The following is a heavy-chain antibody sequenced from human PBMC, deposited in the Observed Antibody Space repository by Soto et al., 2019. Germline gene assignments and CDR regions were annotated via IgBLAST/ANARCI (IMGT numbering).Heavy chain of an antibody. V-gene: IGHV1-18*01. Sequence: XSVKVSFNASGYTFTSYGISLVRHTPGQGLEWMGWISAYNGNTNYAQKLQGRVTMTTDTSTSTAYMELRSLRSEHTAVYYCARVKRGYSYGFSLFDYWGQGTLVTVSS. CDR3: ARVKRGYSYGFSLFDY. J-gene: IGHJ4*02. D-gene: IGHD5-18*01. CDR2: ISAYNGNT. CDR1: GYTFTSYG.